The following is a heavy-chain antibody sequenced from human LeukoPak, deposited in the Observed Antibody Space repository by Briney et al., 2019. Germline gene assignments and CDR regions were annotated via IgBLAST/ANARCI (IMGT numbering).Heavy chain of an antibody. CDR3: SREKTHDYGLLV. CDR2: ISRSSSYI. V-gene: IGHV3-21*04. CDR1: VFTFTNYS. D-gene: IGHD4-17*01. Sequence: GGSLRLSCAASVFTFTNYSMNWVRQARGKGLEWVSSISRSSSYIYYAASVKGRFTISRDNAKNSLYLQMNSLRVGDTAVYYCSREKTHDYGLLVWGQGTLVTVSS. J-gene: IGHJ4*02.